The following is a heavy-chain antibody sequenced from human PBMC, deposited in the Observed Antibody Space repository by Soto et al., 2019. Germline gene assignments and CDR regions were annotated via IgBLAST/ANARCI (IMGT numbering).Heavy chain of an antibody. CDR2: LSAYNGNT. V-gene: IGHV1-18*01. Sequence: QVQLVQSGAEVKKPGASVKVSCKASGYTFTSYGISWVRQAPGQGLEWMGWLSAYNGNTNYAQKLQGRVTMTTDTSTSTAYMEVRSLRSDDTAVYYCASGGAVLLWFGVPHYGMDVWGQGTTVTVSS. CDR1: GYTFTSYG. CDR3: ASGGAVLLWFGVPHYGMDV. J-gene: IGHJ6*02. D-gene: IGHD3-10*01.